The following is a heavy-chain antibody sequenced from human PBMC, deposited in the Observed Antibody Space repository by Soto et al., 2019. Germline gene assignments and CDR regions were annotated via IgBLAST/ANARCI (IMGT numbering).Heavy chain of an antibody. CDR3: ARRPSNWFDP. J-gene: IGHJ5*02. CDR2: IYYSGST. V-gene: IGHV4-59*08. CDR1: GGSISNYY. Sequence: SETLSLTCTVSGGSISNYYWSWIRQPPGKGLEWIGYIYYSGSTNYNPSLKSRVTISVDTSKNQFSLKLSFVTAADTAVYYCARRPSNWFDPWGQGTLVTVSS.